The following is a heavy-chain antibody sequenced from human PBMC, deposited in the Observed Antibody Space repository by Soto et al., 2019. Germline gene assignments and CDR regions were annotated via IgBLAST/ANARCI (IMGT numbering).Heavy chain of an antibody. D-gene: IGHD1-1*01. V-gene: IGHV4-4*07. CDR2: IYTTGTT. CDR1: GASISGFY. CDR3: VRDGTKTLRDWFDP. J-gene: IGHJ5*02. Sequence: PSETLSLTCTVSGASISGFYWSWIRKSAGKGLEWIGRIYTTGTTDYNPSLKSRVMMSVDTSKKQFSLKLRSVTAADTAVYYCVRDGTKTLRDWFDPWGQGISVTVSS.